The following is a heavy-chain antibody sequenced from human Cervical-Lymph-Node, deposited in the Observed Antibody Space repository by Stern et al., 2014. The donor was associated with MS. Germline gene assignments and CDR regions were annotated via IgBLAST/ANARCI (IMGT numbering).Heavy chain of an antibody. CDR2: ISYDGSNK. V-gene: IGHV3-33*01. Sequence: VQLLESGGGVVQPGRSLRLSCAASGFTFSSYGMHWVRQAPGKGLEWVAVISYDGSNKYYADSVKGRFTISRDNSKNTLYLQMNSLGAEDAAVYYCARGAYNWNYGFFDYWGQGTLVTVSS. CDR3: ARGAYNWNYGFFDY. D-gene: IGHD1-7*01. CDR1: GFTFSSYG. J-gene: IGHJ4*02.